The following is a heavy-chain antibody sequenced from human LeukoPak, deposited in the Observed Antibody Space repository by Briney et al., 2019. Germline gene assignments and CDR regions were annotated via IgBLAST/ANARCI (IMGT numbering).Heavy chain of an antibody. D-gene: IGHD3-3*01. CDR2: FDPENAEI. CDR1: GNTLRELP. CDR3: ATRGSDFWSGFVF. V-gene: IGHV1-24*01. J-gene: IGHJ4*02. Sequence: ASVKVSCKLSGNTLRELPIQWVRQAGGKGLEWMAGFDPENAEIVYAQKFQGRVTMTEDTSTNTAYMELTSLTSDDTALYYCATRGSDFWSGFVFWGQGTQVTVSS.